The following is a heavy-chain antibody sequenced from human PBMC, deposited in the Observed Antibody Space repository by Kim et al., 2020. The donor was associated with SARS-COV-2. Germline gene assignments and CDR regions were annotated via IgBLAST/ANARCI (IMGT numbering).Heavy chain of an antibody. J-gene: IGHJ4*02. V-gene: IGHV2-5*02. D-gene: IGHD5-18*01. CDR2: IYWDDDK. CDR3: AHRTAMASFDY. Sequence: SGPTLVKPTQTLTLTCTFSGFSLSTSGVGVGWIRQPPGKALQWLALIYWDDDKRYSPSLKSRLTITKDTTKNQVVLTMTNMDPVDTATYYCAHRTAMASFDYWGQRTLNTVSS. CDR1: GFSLSTSGVG.